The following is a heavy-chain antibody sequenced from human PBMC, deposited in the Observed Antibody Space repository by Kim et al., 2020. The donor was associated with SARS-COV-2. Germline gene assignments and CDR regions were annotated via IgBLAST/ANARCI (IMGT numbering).Heavy chain of an antibody. V-gene: IGHV4-59*13. CDR2: IYYSGST. Sequence: SETLSLTCTVSGGSISSYYWSWIRQPPGKGLEWIGYIYYSGSTNYNPSLKSRVTISVDTSKNQFSLKLSSVTAADTAVYYCARCNYDFSDHYYYYYYGMDVWGQGTTVTVSS. J-gene: IGHJ6*02. CDR3: ARCNYDFSDHYYYYYYGMDV. D-gene: IGHD3-3*01. CDR1: GGSISSYY.